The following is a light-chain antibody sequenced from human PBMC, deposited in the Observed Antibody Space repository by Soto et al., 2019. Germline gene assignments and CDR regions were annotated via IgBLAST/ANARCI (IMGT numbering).Light chain of an antibody. J-gene: IGLJ2*01. Sequence: QSVLTQPPSASGTPGQGVTISCTGRSSNIGSYAVNWYQQFPGTAPKLLIYYNNQRPSGVAARFSGSKTAASASLAISGRQSGDEADDYCAAWDASLNGHVVFGGGTQLTVL. V-gene: IGLV1-44*01. CDR1: SSNIGSYA. CDR2: YNN. CDR3: AAWDASLNGHVV.